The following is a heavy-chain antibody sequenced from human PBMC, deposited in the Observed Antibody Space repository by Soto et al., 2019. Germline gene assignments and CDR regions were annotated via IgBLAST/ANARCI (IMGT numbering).Heavy chain of an antibody. CDR1: GYSISSGYY. CDR2: IYHSGST. D-gene: IGHD3-22*01. CDR3: ERMIVVVITRRWFDT. J-gene: IGHJ5*02. Sequence: SETLSLTCAVSGYSISSGYYWGWIRQPPGKGLEWIGSIYHSGSTYYNPSLKSRVTISVDTSKNQFSLKLSSVTAADTAVYYCERMIVVVITRRWFDTWGQGTLVT. V-gene: IGHV4-38-2*01.